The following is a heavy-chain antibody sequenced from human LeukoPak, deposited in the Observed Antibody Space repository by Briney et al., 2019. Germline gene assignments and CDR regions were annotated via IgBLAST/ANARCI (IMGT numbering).Heavy chain of an antibody. CDR2: ISGSGDNT. D-gene: IGHD3-22*01. V-gene: IGHV3-23*01. Sequence: GGSLRLSCAASGFTFSSYAMSWVRQAPGEGLEWVSDISGSGDNTYYADSVRGRFTISRDNSKNTLYLQMYSLRAEDTAVYYCAKARIPSGNGYYSDWSQGTLVTVSS. J-gene: IGHJ4*02. CDR1: GFTFSSYA. CDR3: AKARIPSGNGYYSD.